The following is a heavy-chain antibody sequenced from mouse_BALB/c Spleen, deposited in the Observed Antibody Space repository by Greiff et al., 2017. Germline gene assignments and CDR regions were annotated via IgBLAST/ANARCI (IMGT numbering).Heavy chain of an antibody. CDR1: GYAFTSYN. CDR2: IDPYNGGT. V-gene: IGHV1S135*01. J-gene: IGHJ2*01. CDR3: ARRVYYGSSYFDY. D-gene: IGHD1-1*01. Sequence: EVKLMESGPELVKPGASVKVSCKASGYAFTSYNMYWVKQSHGKSLEWIGYIDPYNGGTSYNQKFKGKATLTVDKSSSTAYMHLNSLTSEDSAVYYCARRVYYGSSYFDYWGQGTTLTVSS.